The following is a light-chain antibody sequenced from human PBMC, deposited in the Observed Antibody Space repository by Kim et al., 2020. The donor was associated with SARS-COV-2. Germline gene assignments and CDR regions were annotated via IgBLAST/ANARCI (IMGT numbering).Light chain of an antibody. CDR3: HQYYSWPPELT. CDR2: GAS. J-gene: IGKJ4*01. CDR1: QSVRSD. V-gene: IGKV3-15*01. Sequence: EIVMTQSPATLSVSPGERATLSCRASQSVRSDLAWYQQKYGQAPRLLIYGASTRATGIPVRFSGSGSGTEFTLTISSLQSEDFAVYYCHQYYSWPPELTFGGGTKVDIK.